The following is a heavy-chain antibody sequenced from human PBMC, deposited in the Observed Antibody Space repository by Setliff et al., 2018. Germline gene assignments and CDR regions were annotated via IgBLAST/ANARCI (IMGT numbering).Heavy chain of an antibody. CDR3: AKDWNPSTYWYTDYFDS. Sequence: GGSLRLSCAASGFTFSDYYMSWIRQAPGKGLEWVSYISGSAQTTYYADSVKGRFTISRDNSKNTVYLEMNSLRAEDTAIYYCAKDWNPSTYWYTDYFDSWGQGTLVTVSS. CDR1: GFTFSDYY. CDR2: ISGSAQTT. D-gene: IGHD2-2*01. J-gene: IGHJ4*02. V-gene: IGHV3-11*01.